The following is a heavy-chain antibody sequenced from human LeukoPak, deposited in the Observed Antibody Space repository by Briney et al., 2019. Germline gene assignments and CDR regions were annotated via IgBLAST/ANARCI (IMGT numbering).Heavy chain of an antibody. CDR3: ARAKFSAYTGNPGARKTSYYMDV. CDR2: ISSSISTI. V-gene: IGHV3-48*01. D-gene: IGHD1-26*01. Sequence: PGGSLRLSCAASGFTFSSYSMNWVRQAPGKGLEWVSYISSSISTIYYADSMKGRFTISRDNVKNSLYLQMNSLRAEDTAVYYCARAKFSAYTGNPGARKTSYYMDVWGKGTTVTVSS. J-gene: IGHJ6*03. CDR1: GFTFSSYS.